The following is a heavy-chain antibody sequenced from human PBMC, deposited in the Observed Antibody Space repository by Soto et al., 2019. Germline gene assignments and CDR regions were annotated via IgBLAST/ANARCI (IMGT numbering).Heavy chain of an antibody. D-gene: IGHD5-18*01. J-gene: IGHJ4*02. V-gene: IGHV3-74*01. CDR3: ARDGLGLHY. CDR2: INGDGSST. Sequence: EVQLVESGGGLVQPGGSLRLSCAASGLTFSGYWMHWARQAPGKGLVWVSRINGDGSSTDYADSVKGRFTISRDNAKNTLYLQMNSLRAEDTAVYYCARDGLGLHYWGQGTLVTVSS. CDR1: GLTFSGYW.